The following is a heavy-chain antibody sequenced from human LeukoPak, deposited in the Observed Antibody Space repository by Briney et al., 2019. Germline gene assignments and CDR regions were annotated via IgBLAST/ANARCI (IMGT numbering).Heavy chain of an antibody. CDR2: IGSSSSTI. V-gene: IGHV3-48*01. Sequence: PGGSLRLSCAASGFSFSTYNMNWVRQAPGKGLEWVSYIGSSSSTIYYADSVKGRFTISRDNAKNSLYLQMNSLRAEDTAVYYCAKDRGSGKYYCYGMDVWGQGTTVTVSS. CDR3: AKDRGSGKYYCYGMDV. CDR1: GFSFSTYN. J-gene: IGHJ6*02. D-gene: IGHD3-10*01.